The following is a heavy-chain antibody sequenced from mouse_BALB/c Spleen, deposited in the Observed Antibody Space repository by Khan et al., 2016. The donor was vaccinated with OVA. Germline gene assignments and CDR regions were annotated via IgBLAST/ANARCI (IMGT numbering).Heavy chain of an antibody. J-gene: IGHJ3*01. V-gene: IGHV1S135*01. Sequence: VQLQQSGPELMKPGASVNISCKASGYSFTSYYIHWVRQSHGKSLEWIGYIDPFNGGTDYNQKFKGKAPLTVDKSSSTAYMHLSSLTSEDSAVDYCARGAFGYWGQGTLVTVSA. CDR2: IDPFNGGT. CDR1: GYSFTSYY. CDR3: ARGAFGY.